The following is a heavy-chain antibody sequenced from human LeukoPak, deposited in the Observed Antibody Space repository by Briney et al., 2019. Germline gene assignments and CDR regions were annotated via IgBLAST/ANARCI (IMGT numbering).Heavy chain of an antibody. CDR3: ARSKLTVTTSLGYYYYGMDV. Sequence: VASVKVSCKASGGTFSSYAISWVRQAPGQGLEWMGGIIPIFGTANYAQKFQGRVTITADESTSTAYMELSSLRSEDTAVYYCARSKLTVTTSLGYYYYGMDVWGQGTTVTVSS. D-gene: IGHD4-17*01. J-gene: IGHJ6*02. CDR1: GGTFSSYA. CDR2: IIPIFGTA. V-gene: IGHV1-69*13.